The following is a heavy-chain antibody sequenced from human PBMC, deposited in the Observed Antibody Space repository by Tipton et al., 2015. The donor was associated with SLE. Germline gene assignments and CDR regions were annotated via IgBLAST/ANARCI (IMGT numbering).Heavy chain of an antibody. CDR3: AREGAVAGVFDY. CDR1: GFTFSSYA. D-gene: IGHD6-19*01. V-gene: IGHV3-30-3*01. CDR2: ISYDGSNK. Sequence: SLRLSCAASGFTFSSYAMHWVRQAPGKGLEWVAVISYDGSNKYYADSVKGRFTISRDNSKNTLYLQMNSLRAEDTAVYYCAREGAVAGVFDYWGQGTLVTVSS. J-gene: IGHJ4*02.